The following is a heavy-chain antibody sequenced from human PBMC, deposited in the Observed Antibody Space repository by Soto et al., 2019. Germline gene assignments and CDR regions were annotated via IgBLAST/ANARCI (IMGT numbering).Heavy chain of an antibody. J-gene: IGHJ5*02. CDR1: GFTFSSYS. Sequence: PGGSLRLSCAASGFTFSSYSMYWVRQAPGKGLEWVSSISSSSSYIYYADSVKGRFTISRDNAKNSLYLQMNSLRAEDTAVYYCASSPYSSGWYWFDPCGQGTLVTVSS. V-gene: IGHV3-21*01. D-gene: IGHD6-19*01. CDR3: ASSPYSSGWYWFDP. CDR2: ISSSSSYI.